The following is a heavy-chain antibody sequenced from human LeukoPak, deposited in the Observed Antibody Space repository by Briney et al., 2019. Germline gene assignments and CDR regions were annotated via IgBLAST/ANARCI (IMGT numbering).Heavy chain of an antibody. CDR2: INHSGST. V-gene: IGHV4-34*01. J-gene: IGHJ4*02. CDR1: GGSFSGYY. CDR3: ASGYYDSSGYYYDY. D-gene: IGHD3-22*01. Sequence: SETLSLTCAVYGGSFSGYYWSWIRQPPGKGLEWIGEINHSGSTNYNPSLKGRVTISVDTSKNQFSLKLSSVTAADTAVYYCASGYYDSSGYYYDYWGQGTLVTVSS.